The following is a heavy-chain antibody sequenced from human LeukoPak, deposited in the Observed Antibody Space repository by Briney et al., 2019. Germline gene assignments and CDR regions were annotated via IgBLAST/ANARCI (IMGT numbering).Heavy chain of an antibody. CDR2: ISAYNGNT. D-gene: IGHD6-19*01. CDR1: GYTFTSYG. CDR3: ARGSSSGWSHKYYFDY. Sequence: ASVKVSCKASGYTFTSYGISWVRQAPGQGLEWMGWISAYNGNTNYAQKLQGRVTMTTDTSTSTAYMELRSLRSDDTAVYYCARGSSSGWSHKYYFDYWGQGTLVTVSS. V-gene: IGHV1-18*01. J-gene: IGHJ4*02.